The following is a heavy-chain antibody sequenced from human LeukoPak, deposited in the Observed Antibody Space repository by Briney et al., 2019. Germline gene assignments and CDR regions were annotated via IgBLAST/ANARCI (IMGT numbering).Heavy chain of an antibody. Sequence: GGSLRLSCAAPGFTFTNAWMNWVRQAPGKGLEWVGRIKSKADGETIDYAAPVKGRFTFSRDDSKNMLYLQMNSLKSEDTAVYYCSTLTSRGLSDSWGQGTLVTVSS. CDR2: IKSKADGETI. V-gene: IGHV3-15*07. CDR1: GFTFTNAW. J-gene: IGHJ4*02. CDR3: STLTSRGLSDS. D-gene: IGHD1-20*01.